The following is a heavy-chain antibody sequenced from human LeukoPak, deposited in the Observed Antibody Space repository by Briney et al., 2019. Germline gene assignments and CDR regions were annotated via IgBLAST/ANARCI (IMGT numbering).Heavy chain of an antibody. J-gene: IGHJ3*02. Sequence: GGSLRLSCGASGFTFSNYWMSWVRQALGQGLERVINISQDGSGKNYAASVEGRFTISRDNAKNSLYLQMNSLRAVDTAVYYCARARDYGDYGAFDIWGQGTMVTVSS. CDR1: GFTFSNYW. D-gene: IGHD4-17*01. V-gene: IGHV3-7*03. CDR3: ARARDYGDYGAFDI. CDR2: ISQDGSGK.